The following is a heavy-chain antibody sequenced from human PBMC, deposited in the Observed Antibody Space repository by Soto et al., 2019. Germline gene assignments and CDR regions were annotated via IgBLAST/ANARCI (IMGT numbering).Heavy chain of an antibody. CDR2: ISYDGNKK. V-gene: IGHV3-30-3*01. CDR1: GFTFSSYT. CDR3: ARDYGSFTYYFYGMDV. J-gene: IGHJ6*02. Sequence: HPGGSLRLSCAASGFTFSSYTMHWVRQAPGKGLECVAIISYDGNKKYYADSVKGRFTISRDNSKNTLFLQMNSLRTEDTAVYYCARDYGSFTYYFYGMDVWGQGTTVTVSS. D-gene: IGHD3-10*01.